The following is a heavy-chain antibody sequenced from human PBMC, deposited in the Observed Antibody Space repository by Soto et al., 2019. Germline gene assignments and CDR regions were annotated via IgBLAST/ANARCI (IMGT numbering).Heavy chain of an antibody. D-gene: IGHD5-12*01. CDR2: ISYDGSNK. CDR3: ARVNVDSGYDYAGWT. Sequence: QVQLVESGGGVVQPGRSLRLSCAASGFTFSSYAMHWVRQAPGKGLEWVAVISYDGSNKYYADSVKGRFTISRDNSKNTRYLQMNSLRAEDTAVYYCARVNVDSGYDYAGWTWGQGTLVTVSS. V-gene: IGHV3-30-3*01. CDR1: GFTFSSYA. J-gene: IGHJ5*02.